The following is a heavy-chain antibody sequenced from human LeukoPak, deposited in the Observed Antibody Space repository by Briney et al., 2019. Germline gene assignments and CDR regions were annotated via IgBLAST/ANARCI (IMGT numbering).Heavy chain of an antibody. V-gene: IGHV4-59*11. D-gene: IGHD3-16*01. CDR3: ATIKHGQIFGYFDF. CDR1: GASISSHY. CDR2: VIDSVRT. Sequence: PSETLSLTCTVSGASISSHYWSWLRQPPGKGLEWIGYVIDSVRTKDNPSLQSRLTLSADTSKNEFSLRLSSVTVADTAVYYCATIKHGQIFGYFDFWGQGIKVTVSS. J-gene: IGHJ4*02.